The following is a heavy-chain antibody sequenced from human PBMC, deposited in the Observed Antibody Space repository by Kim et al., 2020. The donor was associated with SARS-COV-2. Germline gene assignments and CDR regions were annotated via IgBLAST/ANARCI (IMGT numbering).Heavy chain of an antibody. V-gene: IGHV1-18*01. Sequence: YAQKLQGRVTMTTDTSTSTAYMELRSLRSDDTAVYYCASYGSGSPPTFDYWGQGTLVTVSS. CDR3: ASYGSGSPPTFDY. D-gene: IGHD3-10*01. J-gene: IGHJ4*02.